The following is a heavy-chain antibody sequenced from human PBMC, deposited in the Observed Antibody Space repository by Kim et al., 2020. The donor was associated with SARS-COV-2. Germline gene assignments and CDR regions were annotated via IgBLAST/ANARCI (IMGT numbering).Heavy chain of an antibody. Sequence: TDYAEHVKSRFTISRDDSKNTLYLQMNSLKTENTALYYCTTIISAAYRGLWGQGTLVTVSS. V-gene: IGHV3-15*01. J-gene: IGHJ4*02. CDR2: T. CDR3: TTIISAAYRGL. D-gene: IGHD6-13*01.